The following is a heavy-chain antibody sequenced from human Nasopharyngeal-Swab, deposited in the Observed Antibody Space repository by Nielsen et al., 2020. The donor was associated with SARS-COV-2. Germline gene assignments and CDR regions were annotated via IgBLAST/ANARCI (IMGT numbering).Heavy chain of an antibody. CDR3: ARDGLDYDFWSAYFMDV. J-gene: IGHJ6*02. V-gene: IGHV3-21*01. Sequence: VRQAPGKRLGRVSYISSGSSYIYYADSVKGRCTISRDNATNSLYLQMNSLRAEDTAVYYCARDGLDYDFWSAYFMDVWGQGTLVTVSS. D-gene: IGHD3-3*01. CDR2: ISSGSSYI.